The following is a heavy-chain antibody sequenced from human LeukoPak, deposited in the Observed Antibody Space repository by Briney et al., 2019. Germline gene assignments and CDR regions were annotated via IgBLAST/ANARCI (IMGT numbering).Heavy chain of an antibody. V-gene: IGHV4-59*08. Sequence: PSETLSLTCTVSGGSISSYYWSWIRHPPGKGLEWIGYIYYSGSTNYNPSLKSRVTISVDTSKNQFSLKLSSVTAADTAVYYCARHDGGYGSNWFDPWGQGTLVTVSS. CDR1: GGSISSYY. D-gene: IGHD5-12*01. CDR3: ARHDGGYGSNWFDP. CDR2: IYYSGST. J-gene: IGHJ5*02.